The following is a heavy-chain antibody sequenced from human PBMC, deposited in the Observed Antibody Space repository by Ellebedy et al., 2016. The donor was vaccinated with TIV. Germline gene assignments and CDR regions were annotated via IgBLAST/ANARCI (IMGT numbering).Heavy chain of an antibody. D-gene: IGHD3-22*01. CDR3: ARRIVVVERMDY. CDR1: GFTFSSYW. CDR2: INKDGSST. J-gene: IGHJ4*02. V-gene: IGHV3-74*01. Sequence: GESLKISXAASGFTFSSYWMHWVRQAPGKGLVLVSRINKDGSSTNYADSVKGRFTISRDNSKNTLYLQMNSLSAEDSAVYYCARRIVVVERMDYWGQGTLVTVSS.